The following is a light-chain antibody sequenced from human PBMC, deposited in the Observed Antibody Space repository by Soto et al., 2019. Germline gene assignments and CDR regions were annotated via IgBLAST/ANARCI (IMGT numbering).Light chain of an antibody. Sequence: EIVLTQSPGTLSLSPWERATLSCRASQSVSNNYLAWYQQKPGQAPRLLIYGASNRATGIPDRFSGSGSGTDFTLTISSLEPEDFGVYFCHQRNKFGQGTRLEIK. V-gene: IGKV3D-20*02. J-gene: IGKJ5*01. CDR2: GAS. CDR1: QSVSNNY. CDR3: HQRNK.